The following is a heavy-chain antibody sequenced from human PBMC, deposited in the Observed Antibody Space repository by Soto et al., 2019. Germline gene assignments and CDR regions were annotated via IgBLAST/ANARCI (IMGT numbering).Heavy chain of an antibody. D-gene: IGHD3-3*01. CDR1: GFTFSSYG. V-gene: IGHV3-30*18. J-gene: IGHJ4*02. CDR2: ISYDGSNK. CDR3: AKTNYYDFWSGYYSIDY. Sequence: PGGSLRLSCAASGFTFSSYGMHWVRQAPGKGLEWVAVISYDGSNKYYADSVKGRFTISRDNSKNTLYLQMNSLRAEDTAVYYCAKTNYYDFWSGYYSIDYWGQGTLVTVSS.